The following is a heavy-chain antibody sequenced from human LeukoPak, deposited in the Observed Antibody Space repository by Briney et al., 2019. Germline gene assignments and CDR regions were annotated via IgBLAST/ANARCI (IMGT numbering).Heavy chain of an antibody. J-gene: IGHJ4*02. D-gene: IGHD2-15*01. CDR3: AREACSGGSCLYYFDY. CDR2: INPSGGST. CDR1: GGTFSSYA. V-gene: IGHV1-46*01. Sequence: ASVKVSCKASGGTFSSYAISWVRQAPGQGLEWMGIINPSGGSTSYAQKFQGRVTMTRDTSTSTVYMELSSLRSEDTAVYYCAREACSGGSCLYYFDYWGQGTLVTVSS.